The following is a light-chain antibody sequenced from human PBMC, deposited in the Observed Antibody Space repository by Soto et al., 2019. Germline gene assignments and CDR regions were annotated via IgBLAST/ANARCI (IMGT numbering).Light chain of an antibody. V-gene: IGKV3-11*01. CDR1: QSIGNS. CDR3: QQRRSWPLT. Sequence: EIVLTQSPDTLSLSAGERATLSCRASQSIGNSLAWYQQKPGQAPRLLIYDASKRATGIPARLSGSGSGTDFTLIIASLEPEDFALYSCQQRRSWPLTLGGGTNVEIK. J-gene: IGKJ4*01. CDR2: DAS.